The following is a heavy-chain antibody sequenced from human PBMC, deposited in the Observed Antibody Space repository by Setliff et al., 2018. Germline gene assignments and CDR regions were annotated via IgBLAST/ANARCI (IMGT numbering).Heavy chain of an antibody. CDR3: TRHEDRNKCTSSSCYRENDAFDV. CDR2: IYPGDSDT. Sequence: PGESLKISCKASGYIFTNYWIGWVRQMPGKGLEWMGVIYPGDSDTRYSPSFQGQVTISADKSINTAYLQWSSLKASDTAIYYCTRHEDRNKCTSSSCYRENDAFDVWGQGAMGTV. J-gene: IGHJ3*01. D-gene: IGHD2-2*01. CDR1: GYIFTNYW. V-gene: IGHV5-51*01.